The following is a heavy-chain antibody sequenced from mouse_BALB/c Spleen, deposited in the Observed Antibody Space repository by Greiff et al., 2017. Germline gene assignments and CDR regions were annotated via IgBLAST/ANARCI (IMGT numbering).Heavy chain of an antibody. CDR2: ISYSGST. CDR3: ARDPFSGYFDY. CDR1: GYSITSDYA. V-gene: IGHV3-2*02. J-gene: IGHJ2*01. D-gene: IGHD3-1*01. Sequence: EVKLQESGPGLVKPSQSLSLTCTVTGYSITSDYAWNWIRQFPGNKLEWMGYISYSGSTSYNPSLKSRISITRDTSKNQFFLQLNSVTTEDTATYYCARDPFSGYFDYWGQGTTLTVSS.